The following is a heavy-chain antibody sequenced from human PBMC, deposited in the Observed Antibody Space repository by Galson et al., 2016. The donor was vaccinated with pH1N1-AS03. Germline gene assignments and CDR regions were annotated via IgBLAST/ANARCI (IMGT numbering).Heavy chain of an antibody. CDR1: GYNFVTYG. CDR3: ARVVAGRPFLIDY. CDR2: INPYSTNT. Sequence: SVKVSCKASGYNFVTYGITWVRQGPGQGLEWMGWINPYSTNTNYAKKVQDRVTMTADTSTTTAHLDLRNLGSGDTAVYYCARVVAGRPFLIDYWGQGTLVIGSS. V-gene: IGHV1-18*01. J-gene: IGHJ4*02. D-gene: IGHD6-6*01.